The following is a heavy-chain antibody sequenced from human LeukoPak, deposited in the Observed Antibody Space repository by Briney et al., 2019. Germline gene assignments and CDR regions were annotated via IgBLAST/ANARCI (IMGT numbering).Heavy chain of an antibody. D-gene: IGHD3-3*01. CDR3: ASIFPLRFLEWSHDY. J-gene: IGHJ4*02. Sequence: GASVKVSCKASGYTFTGYYMHWVRQAPGQGLEWMGWINPNSGGTNYAQKFQGRVTMTRDTSISTAYMELSRLRSDDTAVYYCASIFPLRFLEWSHDYWGQGTLVTVSS. V-gene: IGHV1-2*02. CDR1: GYTFTGYY. CDR2: INPNSGGT.